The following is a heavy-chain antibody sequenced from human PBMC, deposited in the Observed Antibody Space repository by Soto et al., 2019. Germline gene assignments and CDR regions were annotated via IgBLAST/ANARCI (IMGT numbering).Heavy chain of an antibody. CDR3: TAGKLYPSLDFDY. CDR1: GFTFGDYA. Sequence: PGGSLRLSCTASGFTFGDYAMSWVRQARGKGLEWVGFIRSKAYGGTTEYAASVKGRFTISRDDSKSIAYLQMNSLKTEDTAVYYCTAGKLYPSLDFDYWGQGTLVT. D-gene: IGHD2-8*01. J-gene: IGHJ4*02. CDR2: IRSKAYGGTT. V-gene: IGHV3-49*04.